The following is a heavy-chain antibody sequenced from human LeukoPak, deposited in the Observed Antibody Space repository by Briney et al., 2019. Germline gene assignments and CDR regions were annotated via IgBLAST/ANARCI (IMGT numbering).Heavy chain of an antibody. Sequence: AGGSLRLSCAASGFTFSSYSMNWVRQAPGKGLEWVSSISSSSSYIYYADSVKGRLTISRDNAKNSLYLQMNSLRAEDTAVYYCARVTPPYCGGDCYSLNWGQGTLVTVSS. CDR2: ISSSSSYI. V-gene: IGHV3-21*01. CDR1: GFTFSSYS. D-gene: IGHD2-21*02. CDR3: ARVTPPYCGGDCYSLN. J-gene: IGHJ4*02.